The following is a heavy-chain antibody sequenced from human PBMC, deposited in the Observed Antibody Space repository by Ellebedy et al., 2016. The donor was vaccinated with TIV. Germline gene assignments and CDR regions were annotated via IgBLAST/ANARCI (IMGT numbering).Heavy chain of an antibody. D-gene: IGHD4-17*01. CDR1: GGSISSYY. V-gene: IGHV4-59*12. Sequence: SETLSLXCTVSGGSISSYYWSWIRQPPGKGLEWIGYIYYSGSTNYNPSLKSRVTISVDTSKNQFSLKLSSVTAADTAVYYCARGLVTTIQYYFDYWGQGTLVTVSS. J-gene: IGHJ4*02. CDR2: IYYSGST. CDR3: ARGLVTTIQYYFDY.